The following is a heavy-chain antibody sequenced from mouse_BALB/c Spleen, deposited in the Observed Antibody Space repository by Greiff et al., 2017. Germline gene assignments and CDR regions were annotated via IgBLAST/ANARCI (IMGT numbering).Heavy chain of an antibody. CDR3: ARRSNYDYDDGGNFDY. CDR2: INPDSSTI. Sequence: EVKLMESGGGLVQPGGSLKLSCAASGFDFSRYWMSWVRQAPGKGLEWIGEINPDSSTINYTPSLKDKFIISRDNAKNTLYLQMSKVRSEDTALYYCARRSNYDYDDGGNFDYWGQGTTLTVSS. D-gene: IGHD2-4*01. J-gene: IGHJ2*01. V-gene: IGHV4-1*02. CDR1: GFDFSRYW.